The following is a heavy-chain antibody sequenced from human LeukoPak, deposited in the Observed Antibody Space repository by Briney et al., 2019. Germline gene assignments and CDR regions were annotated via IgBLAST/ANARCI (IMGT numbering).Heavy chain of an antibody. CDR2: ISGSGGTT. V-gene: IGHV3-23*01. J-gene: IGHJ4*02. CDR3: AKDRGGYCSGGSCQGAFHY. D-gene: IGHD2-15*01. Sequence: GGSLRLSCVASGFIFSTYDMSWVRQAPGKGLEWVSGISGSGGTTYDADSVKGRFTISRDNSKNTLYLQMNSLRAEDTAVYYCAKDRGGYCSGGSCQGAFHYWGQGTLVTVSS. CDR1: GFIFSTYD.